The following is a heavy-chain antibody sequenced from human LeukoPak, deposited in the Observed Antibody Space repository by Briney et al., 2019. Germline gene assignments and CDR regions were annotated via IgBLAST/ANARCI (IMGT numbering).Heavy chain of an antibody. J-gene: IGHJ5*02. V-gene: IGHV5-51*01. CDR3: ANSFLEGFDP. CDR1: GYSFTSYW. D-gene: IGHD2-15*01. Sequence: GESLKISCKGSGYSFTSYWIGWVRQMPGKGLERMGIISPGDSDTRYSPSFQGRVTISADKSINTAYLQWSSLKASDTAMYYCANSFLEGFDPWGQGTLVTVSS. CDR2: ISPGDSDT.